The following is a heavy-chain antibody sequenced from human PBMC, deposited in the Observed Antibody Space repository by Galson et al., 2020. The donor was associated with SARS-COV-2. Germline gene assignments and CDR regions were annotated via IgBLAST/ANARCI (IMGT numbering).Heavy chain of an antibody. D-gene: IGHD1-26*01. CDR3: ARDVGLLGYYYYYMDV. V-gene: IGHV3-30*04. Sequence: GGSLRLSCAASGFTFSSYAMHWVRQAPGKGLEWVAVISYDGSNKYYADSVKGRFTISRDNSKNTLYLQMNSLRAEDTAVYYCARDVGLLGYYYYYMDVWGKGTTGTIAS. J-gene: IGHJ6*03. CDR2: ISYDGSNK. CDR1: GFTFSSYA.